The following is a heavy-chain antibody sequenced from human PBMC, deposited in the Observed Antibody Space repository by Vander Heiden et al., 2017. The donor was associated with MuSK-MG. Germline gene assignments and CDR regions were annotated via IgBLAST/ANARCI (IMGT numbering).Heavy chain of an antibody. J-gene: IGHJ4*02. CDR2: INQSGST. D-gene: IGHD3-22*01. CDR1: GGSFSGYY. Sequence: QVQLQQWGAGLLKPSDTLSLTCAVYGGSFSGYYWSWIRQPPGEGLEWIGEINQSGSTNYNPSLKSRVTISVDTSKNQFSLKLSSVTAGDTAVYYFANRGSSGYYSDYWGRGTLVTLSS. V-gene: IGHV4-34*01. CDR3: ANRGSSGYYSDY.